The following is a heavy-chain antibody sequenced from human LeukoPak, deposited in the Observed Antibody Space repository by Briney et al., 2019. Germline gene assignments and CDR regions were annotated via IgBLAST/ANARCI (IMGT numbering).Heavy chain of an antibody. V-gene: IGHV1-46*01. Sequence: ASVKVSCKASGYTFINYYIHWVRQAPGQGLEWMGIINPSGGSTSYAQKFQGRVTMTRDTSTSTVYMELSSLRSEDTAVYYCARGDNWNDPRFDYWGQGTLVTVSS. D-gene: IGHD1-20*01. CDR3: ARGDNWNDPRFDY. CDR2: INPSGGST. CDR1: GYTFINYY. J-gene: IGHJ4*02.